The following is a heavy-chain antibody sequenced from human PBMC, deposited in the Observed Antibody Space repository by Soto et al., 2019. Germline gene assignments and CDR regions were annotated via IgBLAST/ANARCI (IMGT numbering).Heavy chain of an antibody. CDR3: ARGGRWELQCYFDY. V-gene: IGHV1-69*01. CDR2: IIPIFGTA. J-gene: IGHJ4*02. Sequence: QVQLVQSGAEVKKPGSSVKVSCKASGGTFSSYAISWVRQAPGQGLEWMGGIIPIFGTANYAQKFQGRVTITADESTSTAYMELSSLRSEDTAGYYCARGGRWELQCYFDYWGQGTLVTVSS. CDR1: GGTFSSYA. D-gene: IGHD1-26*01.